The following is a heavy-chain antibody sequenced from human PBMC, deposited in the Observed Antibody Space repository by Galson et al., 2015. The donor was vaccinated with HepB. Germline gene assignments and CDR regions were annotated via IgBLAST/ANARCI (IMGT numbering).Heavy chain of an antibody. CDR3: ARTGSGTTAGTRDSYYYYMDV. CDR1: GYTFISYY. D-gene: IGHD1-1*01. J-gene: IGHJ6*03. Sequence: SVKVSCKASGYTFISYYMHWVGQAPGQGLEWMGIINPRGGSTSYAQKFQGRVTMTRDTSTSTVYMELSSLRSEDTAVYYCARTGSGTTAGTRDSYYYYMDVWGKGTTVTVSS. CDR2: INPRGGST. V-gene: IGHV1-46*03.